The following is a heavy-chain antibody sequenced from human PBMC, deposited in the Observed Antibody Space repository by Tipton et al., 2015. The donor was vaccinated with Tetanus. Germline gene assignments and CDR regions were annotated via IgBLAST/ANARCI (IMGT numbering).Heavy chain of an antibody. CDR2: IYPDDSDT. J-gene: IGHJ4*02. D-gene: IGHD3-10*01. CDR1: GVTFSDSA. Sequence: SLRLSCAASGVTFSDSAVHWVRQASGKGLEWMGLIYPDDSDTRYSPSFQGQVTISADKSIRTAYLQWSSLKASDTAIYYCASWDSRYGSGNYYFKYWGQGTLVTVSS. CDR3: ASWDSRYGSGNYYFKY. V-gene: IGHV5-51*01.